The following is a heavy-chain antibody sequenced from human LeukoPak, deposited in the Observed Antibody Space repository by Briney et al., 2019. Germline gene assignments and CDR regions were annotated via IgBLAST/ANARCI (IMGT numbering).Heavy chain of an antibody. CDR3: ASTEWNYAR. J-gene: IGHJ4*02. Sequence: PSQTLSLTCTVSGGSISRADYYWSWIRQPPGKGMEWLGYIYYSGSTYYNPSLKSRVTISVDTSKNQFSLKLSSVTAADTAVYYCASTEWNYARWGQGIPVTVSS. CDR1: GGSISRADYY. CDR2: IYYSGST. D-gene: IGHD1-7*01. V-gene: IGHV4-30-4*01.